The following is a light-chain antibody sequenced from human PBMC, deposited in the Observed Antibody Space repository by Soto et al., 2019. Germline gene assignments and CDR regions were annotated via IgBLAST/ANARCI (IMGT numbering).Light chain of an antibody. CDR1: QNINNY. CDR2: DAS. V-gene: IGKV1-33*01. Sequence: DIQMTQSPSSLSASVGDRVTITCQASQNINNYLNWYQQKPGRAPKLLIYDASNLEAGVPSRFRGSGSGTDFTLTISRLEPEDFAVYYCQQYGSSPFTFGQGTRLEIK. J-gene: IGKJ5*01. CDR3: QQYGSSPFT.